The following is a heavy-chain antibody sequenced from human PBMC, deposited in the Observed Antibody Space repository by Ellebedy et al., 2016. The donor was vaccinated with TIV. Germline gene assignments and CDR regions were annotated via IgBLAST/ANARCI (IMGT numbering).Heavy chain of an antibody. D-gene: IGHD3-22*01. CDR3: ARDDSSGYPRYFDY. V-gene: IGHV3-48*03. CDR1: GFHFSSYD. CDR2: ISSSGSTT. Sequence: GEFLKISCAASGFHFSSYDVNWVRQAPGRGLEWLSYISSSGSTTKYADSVKGRFTISRDNAKNSLYLQMNSLRAEDTAVYYCARDDSSGYPRYFDYWGQGTLVTVSS. J-gene: IGHJ4*02.